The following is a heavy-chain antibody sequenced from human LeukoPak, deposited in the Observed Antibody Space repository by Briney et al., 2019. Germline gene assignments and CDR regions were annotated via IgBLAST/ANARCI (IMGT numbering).Heavy chain of an antibody. CDR2: VHINGNT. Sequence: PSETLSLTCGVSGGSVTSTNWWTWIRQPPGKGLEWIGEVHINGNTNYNPALYGRVTMSVDTSDNHVSLKLTSLTAADTAVYFCAREGGPYRPLDYSGQGTLVTVTS. V-gene: IGHV4-4*02. D-gene: IGHD3-16*02. J-gene: IGHJ4*02. CDR3: AREGGPYRPLDY. CDR1: GGSVTSTNW.